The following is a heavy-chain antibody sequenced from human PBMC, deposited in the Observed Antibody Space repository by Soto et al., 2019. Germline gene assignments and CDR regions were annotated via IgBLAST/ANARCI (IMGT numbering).Heavy chain of an antibody. V-gene: IGHV4-34*01. J-gene: IGHJ5*02. D-gene: IGHD5-12*01. Sequence: QVQLQQWGAGLLKPSETLSLTCDVYGGSFSRYYWNWIRQPPGKGLEWPGEINHSGSTNYNPSLESRVTISLDTSKTQFSLKLTSVTAADTAVYYCARGEGRLVGTWFDPWGQGTLVTVSS. CDR2: INHSGST. CDR1: GGSFSRYY. CDR3: ARGEGRLVGTWFDP.